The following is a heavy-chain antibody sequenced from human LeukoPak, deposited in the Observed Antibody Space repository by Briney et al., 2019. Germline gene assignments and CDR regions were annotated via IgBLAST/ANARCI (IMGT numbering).Heavy chain of an antibody. CDR3: AAAVVPAAVYYCYGMDV. Sequence: GASVKVSCKASGYTFTSYYMHWVRQAPGQGLEWMGIINPSSGSTNYAQKFQGRVTMTRDTSTSTAYMELSSLRSEDTAVYYCAAAVVPAAVYYCYGMDVWGKGTTVTVSS. D-gene: IGHD2-2*01. CDR2: INPSSGST. J-gene: IGHJ6*04. CDR1: GYTFTSYY. V-gene: IGHV1-46*01.